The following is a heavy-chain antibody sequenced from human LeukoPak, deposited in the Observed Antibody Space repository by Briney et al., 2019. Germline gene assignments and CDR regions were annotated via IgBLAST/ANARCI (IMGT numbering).Heavy chain of an antibody. V-gene: IGHV4-38-2*02. D-gene: IGHD3-10*01. CDR3: ARRPNYYGSGPQYNWFDP. CDR1: SYSISSGYY. J-gene: IGHJ5*02. CDR2: IYHSGST. Sequence: SETLSLTCTVSSYSISSGYYWGWIRQPPGKGLEWIGSIYHSGSTYYNPSLKSRVTISVDTSKNQFSLKLSSVTAADTAVYYCARRPNYYGSGPQYNWFDPWGQGTLVTVSS.